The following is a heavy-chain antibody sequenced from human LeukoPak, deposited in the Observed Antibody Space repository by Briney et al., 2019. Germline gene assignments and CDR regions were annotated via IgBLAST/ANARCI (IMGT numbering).Heavy chain of an antibody. D-gene: IGHD7-27*01. CDR2: TYYSGNT. J-gene: IGHJ2*01. CDR1: GGSISTYY. V-gene: IGHV4-59*08. Sequence: SETLSLTCTVSGGSISTYYWSWIRQPPGKGLEWIGYTYYSGNTNYNPSLKGRVTISLDTSKNQFSLNLSSVTAADTAVYYCARHPSRWGPVGYFDLWGRGTLVTVSS. CDR3: ARHPSRWGPVGYFDL.